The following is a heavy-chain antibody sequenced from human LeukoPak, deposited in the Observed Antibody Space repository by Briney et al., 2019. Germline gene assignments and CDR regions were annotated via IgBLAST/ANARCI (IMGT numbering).Heavy chain of an antibody. CDR1: GGSISSYY. J-gene: IGHJ4*02. CDR2: IYYSGST. V-gene: IGHV4-59*01. CDR3: ARRGSGSPFDY. D-gene: IGHD3-10*01. Sequence: SETLSLTCTVSGGSISSYYWSWIRQPPGKGLEWIGSIYYSGSTAYNPSLKSRVTISVDTSKNQFPLKLSSVTAADTAVYYCARRGSGSPFDYWGQGTLVTVSS.